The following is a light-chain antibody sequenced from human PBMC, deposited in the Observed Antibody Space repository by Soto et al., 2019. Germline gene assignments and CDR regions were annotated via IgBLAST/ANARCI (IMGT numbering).Light chain of an antibody. CDR3: SSYTRGSAVL. CDR2: EVD. Sequence: QSALTQPASVSGSPGQSITISCTGTSSDVGGSHYVSWYQQHPGKVPRLMIYEVDNRPSGVSNRFSASKSGNTASLTISGLQAEDEADYYCSSYTRGSAVLFGGGTKLTVL. J-gene: IGLJ2*01. CDR1: SSDVGGSHY. V-gene: IGLV2-14*01.